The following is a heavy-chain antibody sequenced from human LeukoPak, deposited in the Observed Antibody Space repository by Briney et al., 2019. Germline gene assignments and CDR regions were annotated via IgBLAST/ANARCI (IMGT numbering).Heavy chain of an antibody. V-gene: IGHV3-9*01. D-gene: IGHD3-3*01. CDR3: AIFGVAHPDY. CDR2: ISWNSGSI. J-gene: IGHJ4*02. CDR1: GFTFDDYA. Sequence: GGSLRLSCAASGFTFDDYAMHWVRQAPGKGLEWVSGISWNSGSIGYADSVKGRFTISRGNAKNSLYLQMNSLRAEDTALYYCAIFGVAHPDYWGQGTLVTVSS.